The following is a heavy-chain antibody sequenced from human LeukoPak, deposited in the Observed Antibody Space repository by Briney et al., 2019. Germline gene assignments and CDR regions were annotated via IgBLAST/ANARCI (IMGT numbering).Heavy chain of an antibody. CDR3: ARDGLTIWGSYRYNDY. D-gene: IGHD3-16*02. Sequence: ASVTVSCTASGYTFTSYGISWVRQAPGQGLEWMGWISAYNGNTNYAQKLQGRVTMTTDTSTSTAYMELRSLRSDDTAVYYCARDGLTIWGSYRYNDYWGQGTLVTVSS. J-gene: IGHJ4*02. CDR2: ISAYNGNT. V-gene: IGHV1-18*01. CDR1: GYTFTSYG.